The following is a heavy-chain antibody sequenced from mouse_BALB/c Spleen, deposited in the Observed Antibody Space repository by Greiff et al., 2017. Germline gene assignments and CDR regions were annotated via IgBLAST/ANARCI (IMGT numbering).Heavy chain of an antibody. D-gene: IGHD2-14*01. CDR1: GYTFTSYW. Sequence: VKLVESGAELARPGASVKLSCKASGYTFTSYWMQWVKQRPGQGLEWIGAIYPGDGDTRYTQKFKGKATLTADKSSSTAYMQLSSLASEDSAVYYCARYRYDNYYAMDYGGQGTSVTVSS. V-gene: IGHV1-87*01. J-gene: IGHJ4*01. CDR2: IYPGDGDT. CDR3: ARYRYDNYYAMDY.